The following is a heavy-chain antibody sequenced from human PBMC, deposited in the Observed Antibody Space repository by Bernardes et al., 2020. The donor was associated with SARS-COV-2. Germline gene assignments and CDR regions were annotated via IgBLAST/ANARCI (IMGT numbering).Heavy chain of an antibody. CDR3: ARRHNWYFEH. J-gene: IGHJ2*01. V-gene: IGHV5-51*01. CDR1: GYTFSTYW. Sequence: GESLKISCKGSGYTFSTYWIGWVRQMPGKGLEWMGIIYPGDSDTRYNPSFQGQVTMSVDTSMNTAYLQWTSLKASDTAIYYCARRHNWYFEHWGRGTLVTVSS. CDR2: IYPGDSDT.